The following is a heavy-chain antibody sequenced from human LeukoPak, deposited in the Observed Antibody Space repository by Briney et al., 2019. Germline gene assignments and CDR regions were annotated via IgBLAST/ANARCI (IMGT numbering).Heavy chain of an antibody. CDR3: ARDHSGFHLDY. V-gene: IGHV1-18*01. Sequence: ASVTVSCTASGYSFDSFHIAWVRQAPGHGLEWMGWIAVYNGIPKYVENLQGRITMTADTSTRTAYMELRSLTSDDTAVYYCARDHSGFHLDYWGQGTLVTVSS. CDR1: GYSFDSFH. D-gene: IGHD3-10*01. J-gene: IGHJ4*02. CDR2: IAVYNGIP.